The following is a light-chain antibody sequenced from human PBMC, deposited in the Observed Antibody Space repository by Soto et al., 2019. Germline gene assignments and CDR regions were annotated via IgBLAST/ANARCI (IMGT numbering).Light chain of an antibody. CDR1: QSVSSN. Sequence: EIVMTQSPATLSVYPGERDTLSCRVSQSVSSNLAWDHQKRGKAPRLLIYAASTSATGIPARFSGSGSGTEFTLTISSQKTEDFTVYYCQKYNNWPLTWTFGQETKVEIK. CDR2: AAS. V-gene: IGKV3-15*01. CDR3: QKYNNWPLTWT. J-gene: IGKJ1*01.